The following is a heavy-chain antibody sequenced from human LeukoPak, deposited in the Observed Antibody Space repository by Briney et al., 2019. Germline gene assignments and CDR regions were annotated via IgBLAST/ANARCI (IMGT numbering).Heavy chain of an antibody. CDR2: ITSSSTYI. D-gene: IGHD5-12*01. CDR1: GFTFSSYS. CDR3: ARVHSGLFDY. V-gene: IGHV3-21*01. J-gene: IGHJ4*02. Sequence: GRSLRLSCAASGFTFSSYSMNWVRQAPGKGLEWVSSITSSSTYIYYAESVKGRFTISRDNAKNSLYLQMNSLRAEDTAVYYCARVHSGLFDYWGQGTLVTVSS.